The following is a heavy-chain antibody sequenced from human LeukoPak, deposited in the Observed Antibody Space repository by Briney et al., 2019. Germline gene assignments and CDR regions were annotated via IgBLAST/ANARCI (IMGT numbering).Heavy chain of an antibody. Sequence: ASVKVSCKASGYAFTSYGISWVRQAPGQGLEWMGWISAYNGNTNYAQKLQGRVTMTTDTSTSTAYMELRSLRSDDTAVYYCARGPPHIAAAGFDYWGQGTLVTVSS. CDR2: ISAYNGNT. V-gene: IGHV1-18*01. J-gene: IGHJ4*02. CDR3: ARGPPHIAAAGFDY. CDR1: GYAFTSYG. D-gene: IGHD6-13*01.